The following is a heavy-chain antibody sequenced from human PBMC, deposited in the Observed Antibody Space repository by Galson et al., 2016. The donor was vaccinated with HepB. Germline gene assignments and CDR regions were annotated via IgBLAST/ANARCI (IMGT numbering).Heavy chain of an antibody. CDR3: ARVRGYSSVWSEAAFDH. J-gene: IGHJ4*02. CDR2: ISGYNGNT. D-gene: IGHD6-19*01. CDR1: GYTLASYG. Sequence: SVKVSCKASGYTLASYGFSWVRQAPGQGLEWMGWISGYNGNTNYAQKLQGRVTMTTDTSTSTAYMDLRSLRSDDTAVYFCARVRGYSSVWSEAAFDHWGQGTLVTVSS. V-gene: IGHV1-18*01.